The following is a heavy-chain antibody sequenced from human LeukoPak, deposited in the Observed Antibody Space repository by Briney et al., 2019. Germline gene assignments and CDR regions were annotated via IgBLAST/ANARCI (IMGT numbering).Heavy chain of an antibody. CDR3: ARDFAGDYVENNWFDP. CDR2: INWNGGST. V-gene: IGHV3-20*04. J-gene: IGHJ5*02. D-gene: IGHD4-17*01. CDR1: GFTFDDYG. Sequence: PGGSLRLSCAASGFTFDDYGMSWVRQAPGKGLEWVSGINWNGGSTGYADSVKGRFTISRDNAKNSLYLQMDSLRADDTAVYYCARDFAGDYVENNWFDPWGQGTLVTVSS.